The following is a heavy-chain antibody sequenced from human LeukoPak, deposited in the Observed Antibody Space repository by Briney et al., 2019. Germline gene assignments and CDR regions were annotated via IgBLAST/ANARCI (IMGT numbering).Heavy chain of an antibody. CDR1: GYTFGAYF. Sequence: ASMKVSCKAFGYTFGAYFMHWVRQAPGQGLEWMGWINPDNGGTRYAQRFQDRVTMTRDTSITTAYMKLSSLKSDDTAVYYCARAGAMIASDYYYYMDVWGNGTTVTVSS. V-gene: IGHV1-2*02. CDR2: INPDNGGT. CDR3: ARAGAMIASDYYYYMDV. J-gene: IGHJ6*03. D-gene: IGHD2-21*01.